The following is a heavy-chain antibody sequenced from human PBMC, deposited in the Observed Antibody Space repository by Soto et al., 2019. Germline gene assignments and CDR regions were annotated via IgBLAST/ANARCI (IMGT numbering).Heavy chain of an antibody. J-gene: IGHJ4*02. D-gene: IGHD2-15*01. CDR3: ARDGCSGGSCLFDY. Sequence: QVQLVESGGGVVQPGRSLRLSCAASGFTFSSYAMHWVRQAPGKGLEWVAVISYDGSNKYYADSVKGRFTISRDNSKNTLYLQMNSLRAEDTAVYYCARDGCSGGSCLFDYWSQGTLVTVSS. CDR1: GFTFSSYA. CDR2: ISYDGSNK. V-gene: IGHV3-30-3*01.